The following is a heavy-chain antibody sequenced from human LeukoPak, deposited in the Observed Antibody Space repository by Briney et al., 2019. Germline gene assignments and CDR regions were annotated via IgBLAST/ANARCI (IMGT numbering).Heavy chain of an antibody. V-gene: IGHV3-23*01. CDR3: AKDGSGVVTPLWFDP. Sequence: GGSLRLSCAASGFTFSSYAMSWVRQAPGKGLEWVSAISGSGGSTYYADSVKGRFTISRDNSKNTLYLQMNSLRAEDTAVYYCAKDGSGVVTPLWFDPWGQGTLVTVSS. D-gene: IGHD3-3*01. J-gene: IGHJ5*02. CDR1: GFTFSSYA. CDR2: ISGSGGST.